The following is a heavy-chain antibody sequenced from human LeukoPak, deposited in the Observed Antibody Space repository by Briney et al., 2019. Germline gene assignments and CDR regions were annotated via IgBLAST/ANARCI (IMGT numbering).Heavy chain of an antibody. D-gene: IGHD5-12*01. CDR3: ARDAAGYDLGVDY. J-gene: IGHJ4*02. Sequence: GASVKVSCKASGYTFTGYYMHWVRQAPGQGLEWMGWINPNSGGTNYAQKFQGRVTMTRDTSISTAYMEQSRLRSDDTAVYYCARDAAGYDLGVDYWGQGTLVTVSS. CDR2: INPNSGGT. CDR1: GYTFTGYY. V-gene: IGHV1-2*02.